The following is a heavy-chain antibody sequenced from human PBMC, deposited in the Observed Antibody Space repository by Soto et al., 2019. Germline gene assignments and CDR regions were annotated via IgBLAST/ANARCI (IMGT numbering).Heavy chain of an antibody. CDR3: ARAGGYSSSSASTYYYYGMDV. Sequence: ASVKVSCKASGGTFSSYAISWVLQAPGQGLEWMGGIIPIFGTANYAQKFQGRVTITADKSTSTAYMELSSLRSEDTAVYYCARAGGYSSSSASTYYYYGMDVWGQGTTVTVSS. V-gene: IGHV1-69*06. D-gene: IGHD6-6*01. J-gene: IGHJ6*02. CDR1: GGTFSSYA. CDR2: IIPIFGTA.